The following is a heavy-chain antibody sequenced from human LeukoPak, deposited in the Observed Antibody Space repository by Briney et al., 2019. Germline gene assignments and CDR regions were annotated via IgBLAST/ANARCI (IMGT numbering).Heavy chain of an antibody. CDR2: INTDTGSP. D-gene: IGHD3-22*01. Sequence: ASVKVSCKASGYTFSTYPMNWVRQAPGQGLEWMGWINTDTGSPTYAQGLTGRFAFSLDTSVSTASLQINSLKAEDTALYYCVRGIDTTGYFNYWGQGTLVTVSS. CDR1: GYTFSTYP. J-gene: IGHJ4*02. CDR3: VRGIDTTGYFNY. V-gene: IGHV7-4-1*02.